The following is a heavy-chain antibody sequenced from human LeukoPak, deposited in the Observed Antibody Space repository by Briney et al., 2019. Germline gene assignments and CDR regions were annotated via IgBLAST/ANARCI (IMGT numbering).Heavy chain of an antibody. V-gene: IGHV3-48*03. CDR3: ARDSRVGGSNVVQATNWFDP. J-gene: IGHJ5*02. CDR2: ISSRGSTI. CDR1: GFTFCSYE. Sequence: QRGGSLRLSCAASGFTFCSYEMNCVRQAPQEGLEWGSYISSRGSTIYSAPSVKGRCTISRDDANNSLYLEMNSLRAEDTAVYYCARDSRVGGSNVVQATNWFDPWGQGTLVTVSS. D-gene: IGHD2-2*01.